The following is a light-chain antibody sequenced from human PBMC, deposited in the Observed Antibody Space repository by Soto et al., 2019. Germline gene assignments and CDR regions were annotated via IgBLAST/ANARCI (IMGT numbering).Light chain of an antibody. CDR2: EVN. CDR3: FSFTTTSTHV. CDR1: SSDIGAYDY. J-gene: IGLJ1*01. V-gene: IGLV2-14*01. Sequence: QSVLTQSASLSGSPGQSITISCTGTSSDIGAYDYVSWFQQHPGKAPKLMISEVNNRPSGVSNRFSGSKSGNTAYLTISALQLDHEADYSCFSFTTTSTHVFGTGTKVTV.